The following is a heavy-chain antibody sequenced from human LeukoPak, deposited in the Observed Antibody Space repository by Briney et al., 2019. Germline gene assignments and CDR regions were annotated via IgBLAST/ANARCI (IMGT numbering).Heavy chain of an antibody. V-gene: IGHV1-8*03. CDR2: MNPNSGNT. CDR1: GYTLTSYD. D-gene: IGHD2-21*01. J-gene: IGHJ5*02. CDR3: ARSVARGQFDP. Sequence: ASVKVSCKASGYTLTSYDINWVRQATGQGLEWMGWMNPNSGNTGYAQKFQGRVTITRNNSISTAYMELSSLRSEDTAVYYCARSVARGQFDPWGQGTPVTVSS.